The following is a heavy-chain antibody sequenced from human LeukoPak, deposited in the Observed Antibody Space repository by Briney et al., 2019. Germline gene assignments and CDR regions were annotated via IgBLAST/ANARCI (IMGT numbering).Heavy chain of an antibody. Sequence: SETLSLTCTVSGGSISSSYYYWGWIRQPPGKGLEWIGSIYSSGSTYYNPSLKSRVTISVDTSKNQFSLKLTSVTAADTAVYYCASLGGPFDYWGQGTLVTVSS. J-gene: IGHJ4*02. V-gene: IGHV4-39*01. CDR2: IYSSGST. CDR1: GGSISSSYYY. D-gene: IGHD3-16*01. CDR3: ASLGGPFDY.